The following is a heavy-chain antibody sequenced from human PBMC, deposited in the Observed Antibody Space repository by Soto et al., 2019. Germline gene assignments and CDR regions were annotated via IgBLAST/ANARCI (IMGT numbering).Heavy chain of an antibody. D-gene: IGHD4-4*01. Sequence: QVQLQQWGAGLLKPSETLSLTCAVYGGSFSGYYWSWIRQPPGKGLEWIGEINHSGSTNYNPSLTSRVTISVDTSKNQFSLKLSSVTAADTAVYYCATQTTEQYSNYNDDGLFVEYYFAYWGQGTLVTVSS. CDR2: INHSGST. J-gene: IGHJ4*02. CDR1: GGSFSGYY. V-gene: IGHV4-34*01. CDR3: ATQTTEQYSNYNDDGLFVEYYFAY.